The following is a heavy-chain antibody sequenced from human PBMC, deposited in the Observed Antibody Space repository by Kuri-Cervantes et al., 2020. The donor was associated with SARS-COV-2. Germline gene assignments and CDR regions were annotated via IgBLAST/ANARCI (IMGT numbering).Heavy chain of an antibody. D-gene: IGHD3-22*01. CDR1: GFTFSSYD. V-gene: IGHV3-13*01. CDR3: ARGGVLSLYDSSGSDSAYYYGMDV. CDR2: IGTAGDT. J-gene: IGHJ6*02. Sequence: GESLKISCAASGFTFSSYDMHWVRQATGKGLEWVSAIGTAGDTYYPGSVKGRFTISRENAKNSLYLQMNSLRAEDTAVYYCARGGVLSLYDSSGSDSAYYYGMDVWGQGTTITVSS.